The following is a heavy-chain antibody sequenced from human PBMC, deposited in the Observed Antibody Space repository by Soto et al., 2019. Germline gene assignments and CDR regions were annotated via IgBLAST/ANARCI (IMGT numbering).Heavy chain of an antibody. V-gene: IGHV4-31*03. CDR1: GFSIRRGGYY. J-gene: IGHJ5*02. D-gene: IGHD3-22*01. CDR3: VSHPAVPGGGSSRYFRS. CDR2: IYYSGST. Sequence: TLSLTCSVSGFSIRRGGYYWSWIRQHPGRGVEWIGYIYYSGSTYCNPSRKSRVTTPADTSKPQSPLNPSSATAAATAVYYCVSHPAVPGGGSSRYFRSWGQGTLVTVSS.